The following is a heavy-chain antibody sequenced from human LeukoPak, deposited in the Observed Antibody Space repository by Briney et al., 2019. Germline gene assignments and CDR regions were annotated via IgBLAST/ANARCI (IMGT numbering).Heavy chain of an antibody. CDR3: ARVPNGGNYIGDC. CDR2: ISYDATNK. V-gene: IGHV3-30*03. CDR1: GFSFSSYA. D-gene: IGHD4-23*01. J-gene: IGHJ4*02. Sequence: GGSLRLSCAASGFSFSSYAMHWVRQAPGKGLEWVTIISYDATNKYYADSVKGRFTISRDNSKNTLYLQMNSLRAEDTAVYYCARVPNGGNYIGDCWGQGTLVTVSS.